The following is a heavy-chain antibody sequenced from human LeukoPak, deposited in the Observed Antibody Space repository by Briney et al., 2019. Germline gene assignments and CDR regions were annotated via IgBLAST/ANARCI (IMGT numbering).Heavy chain of an antibody. J-gene: IGHJ4*02. CDR3: ARTTGYHRYYYFDY. CDR1: GFTFSDYY. Sequence: GGSLRLSCAASGFTFSDYYMSWIRQAPGKGLEWVSYISSSGSTIYYADSVKGRFTISRDNAKNSLYLQMNSLRAEDSAVYYCARTTGYHRYYYFDYWGQGTLVTVSS. D-gene: IGHD2-2*01. V-gene: IGHV3-11*04. CDR2: ISSSGSTI.